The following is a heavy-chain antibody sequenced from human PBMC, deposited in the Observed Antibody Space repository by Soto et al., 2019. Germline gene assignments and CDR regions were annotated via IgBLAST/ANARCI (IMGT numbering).Heavy chain of an antibody. CDR1: GFTFSSYG. J-gene: IGHJ3*02. V-gene: IGHV3-30*18. CDR3: AKEAYYDFWSGYSAFDI. Sequence: GGSLRLSCAASGFTFSSYGMHWVRQAPGKGLEWVAVISYDGSNKYYADSVKGRFTISRDNSKNTLYLQMNSLRAEDTAVYYCAKEAYYDFWSGYSAFDIWGQGTMVTVSS. CDR2: ISYDGSNK. D-gene: IGHD3-3*01.